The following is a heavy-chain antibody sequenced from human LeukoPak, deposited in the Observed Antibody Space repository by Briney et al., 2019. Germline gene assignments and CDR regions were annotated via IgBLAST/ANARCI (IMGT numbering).Heavy chain of an antibody. D-gene: IGHD3-22*01. CDR1: GGSFSGYY. Sequence: SETLSLTCAVYGGSFSGYYWSWIRQPPGKGLEWIGEINHSGSTNYNPSLKSRVTISVDTSKNQFSLKLSSVTAADTAVYYCARSMNYYDSSGYPRWGQGTLVTVSS. CDR2: INHSGST. J-gene: IGHJ4*02. V-gene: IGHV4-34*01. CDR3: ARSMNYYDSSGYPR.